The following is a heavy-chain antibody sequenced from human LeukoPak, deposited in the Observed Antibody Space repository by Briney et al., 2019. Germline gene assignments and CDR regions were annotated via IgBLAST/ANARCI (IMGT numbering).Heavy chain of an antibody. J-gene: IGHJ6*03. Sequence: GESLKISCKASGYVFIRHWIGGVRQVPGKGLELMGVIHPEDSYTRYNPAFQGQVTLSVDETTSTAYLQLSSLKASDTSIYYCAKQNHYYYHMDVWGRGTTVTVSS. V-gene: IGHV5-51*01. CDR1: GYVFIRHW. CDR2: IHPEDSYT. CDR3: AKQNHYYYHMDV.